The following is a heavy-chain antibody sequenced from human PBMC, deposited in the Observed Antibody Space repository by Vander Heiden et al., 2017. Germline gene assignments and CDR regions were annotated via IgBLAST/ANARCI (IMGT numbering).Heavy chain of an antibody. CDR1: GFTFSSYS. CDR2: ISSSSSTI. Sequence: VQLAASGGGLVQPGGFLRLSCAACGFTFSSYSLNWIRQAPGKGLEWVSYISSSSSTIYYSDTVKGRFTISRDNAKDSLFLQMNSLRDEDTGVYYCARVGSGYDLINDGFDIWGQGTMVTVSS. J-gene: IGHJ3*02. D-gene: IGHD5-12*01. V-gene: IGHV3-48*02. CDR3: ARVGSGYDLINDGFDI.